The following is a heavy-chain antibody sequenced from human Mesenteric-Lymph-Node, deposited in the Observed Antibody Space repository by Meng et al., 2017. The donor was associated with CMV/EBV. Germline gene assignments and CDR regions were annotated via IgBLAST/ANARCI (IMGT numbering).Heavy chain of an antibody. Sequence: GESLKISCAASGFTFSSYAMSWVRQAPGKGLEWVSAISGSGGSTYYADSVKGRFTISRDNSKNTLYLQMNSLRAEDTAVYYCARDLVVVVPAAIPYYYYGMDVWGQGTTVTVSS. V-gene: IGHV3-23*01. CDR3: ARDLVVVVPAAIPYYYYGMDV. CDR1: GFTFSSYA. D-gene: IGHD2-2*01. CDR2: ISGSGGST. J-gene: IGHJ6*02.